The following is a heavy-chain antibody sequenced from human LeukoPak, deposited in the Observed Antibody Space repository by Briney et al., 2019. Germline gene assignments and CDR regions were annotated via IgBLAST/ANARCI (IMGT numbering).Heavy chain of an antibody. CDR1: GGSFSGYY. V-gene: IGHV4-34*01. Sequence: SETLSLTCAVYGGSFSGYYWSWIRHPPRKGLEWIGEINHSGSTNYNPSLKSRVTISVDASKNQFSLKLSSVTAADTAVYYCTRRGYYYYGMDVWGKGATVTVSS. J-gene: IGHJ6*04. CDR3: TRRGYYYYGMDV. D-gene: IGHD3-16*01. CDR2: INHSGST.